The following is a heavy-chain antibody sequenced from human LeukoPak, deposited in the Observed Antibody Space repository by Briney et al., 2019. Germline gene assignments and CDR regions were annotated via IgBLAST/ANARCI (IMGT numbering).Heavy chain of an antibody. Sequence: GGSLRLSCAASGFTFSSYAMSWVRQAPGKGLEWVSAISGSGGSTYYADSVKGRFTISRDNSKNTLYLQMNSLRAEDTAVYYCAEDYYYGSGSSYDAFDIWGQGTMVTVSS. CDR3: AEDYYYGSGSSYDAFDI. V-gene: IGHV3-23*01. CDR2: ISGSGGST. J-gene: IGHJ3*02. CDR1: GFTFSSYA. D-gene: IGHD3-10*01.